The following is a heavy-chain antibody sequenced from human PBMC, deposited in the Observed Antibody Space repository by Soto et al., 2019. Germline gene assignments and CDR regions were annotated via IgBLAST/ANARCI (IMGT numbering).Heavy chain of an antibody. V-gene: IGHV1-69*01. D-gene: IGHD3-22*01. Sequence: QVQLVQSGAEVKKPGSSVKVSCKASGGTFSSYAISWVRQAPGQGLEWMGGIIPIFGTANYAQKVQGRVTITADESTSTASMELSSLRSEDKAVYYCASPLSYDSSGRLDYWGQGTLVTVSS. CDR2: IIPIFGTA. J-gene: IGHJ4*02. CDR1: GGTFSSYA. CDR3: ASPLSYDSSGRLDY.